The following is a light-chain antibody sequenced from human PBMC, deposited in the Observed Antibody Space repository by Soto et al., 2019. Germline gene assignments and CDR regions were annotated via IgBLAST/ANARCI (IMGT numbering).Light chain of an antibody. CDR2: EAS. CDR1: QSVSSY. J-gene: IGKJ2*01. Sequence: EIVLTQSPATLSLSPGERATLSCRASQSVSSYLAWYQQKPGQIPRLLIYEASNRATGIPARFSGSGSGTDFTLTISSLEPEDFAVYYCQQRSSWPETFGQGTKLEIK. V-gene: IGKV3-11*01. CDR3: QQRSSWPET.